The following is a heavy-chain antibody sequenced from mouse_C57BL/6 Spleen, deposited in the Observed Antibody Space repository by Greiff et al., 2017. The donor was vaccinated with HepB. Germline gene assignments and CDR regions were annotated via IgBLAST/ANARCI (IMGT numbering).Heavy chain of an antibody. CDR3: ARGGYSNSYYYAMDY. CDR2: INPHNGGT. Sequence: EVQLQQSGPELVKPGASVKISCKASGYTFTDYYMNWVKQSHGKSLEWIGDINPHNGGTSYNQKFKGKATLTVDKSSSTAYMELRSLTSEDSAVYYCARGGYSNSYYYAMDYWGQGTSVTVAS. CDR1: GYTFTDYY. V-gene: IGHV1-26*01. J-gene: IGHJ4*01. D-gene: IGHD2-5*01.